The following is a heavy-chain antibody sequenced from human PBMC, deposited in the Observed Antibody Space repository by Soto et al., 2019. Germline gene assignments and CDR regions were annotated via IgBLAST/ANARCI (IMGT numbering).Heavy chain of an antibody. J-gene: IGHJ4*02. CDR3: ARDYRSSSLDY. CDR2: IWNDGSNK. D-gene: IGHD6-6*01. CDR1: GFTFGSYA. V-gene: IGHV3-33*01. Sequence: QVQLVESGGGVVQPGTSLRLSCAASGFTFGSYAMHWVRQAPGKGLEWVTLIWNDGSNKYYTDSVKGRFTISRDNSKDSLYLQMNSLTAEDTAVYYCARDYRSSSLDYWGQETLVTVSS.